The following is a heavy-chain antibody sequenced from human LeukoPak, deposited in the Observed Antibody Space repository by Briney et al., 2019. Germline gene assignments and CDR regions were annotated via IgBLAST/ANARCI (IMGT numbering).Heavy chain of an antibody. CDR1: GGSISSGDYY. Sequence: PSQTLSLTCTVSGGSISSGDYYWSWIRQPPGKGLEWIGYIYYSGSTYYNPSLKSRVTISVDTSKSQFSLKLSSVTATDTAVYYCARGTHTYYDKAPVDYRGQGTLVTVSS. J-gene: IGHJ4*02. D-gene: IGHD3-22*01. V-gene: IGHV4-30-4*08. CDR2: IYYSGST. CDR3: ARGTHTYYDKAPVDY.